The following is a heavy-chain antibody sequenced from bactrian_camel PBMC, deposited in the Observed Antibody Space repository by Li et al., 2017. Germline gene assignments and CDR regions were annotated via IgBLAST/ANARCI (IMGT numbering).Heavy chain of an antibody. CDR2: IRDGST. D-gene: IGHD1*01. J-gene: IGHJ4*01. CDR1: GFTFS. CDR3: AAVGGFCYGVESKRLFTY. V-gene: IGHV3S59*01. Sequence: VESGGGSVQAGGSLRLSCAASGFTFSMGWFRQAPGKEREGVAAIRDGSTYLADSVKGRFTISKDDAKHTLNLQLNDLKPEDTAMYYCAAVGGFCYGVESKRLFTYWGQGTQVTVS.